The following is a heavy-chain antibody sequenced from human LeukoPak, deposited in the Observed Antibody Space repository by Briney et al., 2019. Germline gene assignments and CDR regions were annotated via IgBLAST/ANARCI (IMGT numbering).Heavy chain of an antibody. J-gene: IGHJ4*02. D-gene: IGHD6-19*01. CDR1: GYTFTGYY. V-gene: IGHV1-2*02. CDR3: ARVKSSSWYRGLIY. Sequence: ASVKVSCKASGYTFTGYYMHWVRQAPGQGLEWMGWINPNSGGTNYAQNLQGRVTMTTDTSTSTAYMELRSLRSDDTAVYYCARVKSSSWYRGLIYWGQGTLVTVSS. CDR2: INPNSGGT.